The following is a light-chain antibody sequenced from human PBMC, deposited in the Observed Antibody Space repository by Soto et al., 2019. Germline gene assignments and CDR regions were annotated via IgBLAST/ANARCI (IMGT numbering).Light chain of an antibody. J-gene: IGLJ3*02. CDR1: SSDVGAYNY. Sequence: QSALTQPASVSGSPGQSITISCTGTSSDVGAYNYVSWYQQRPGKAPKLVISEVSNRPSGVSNRVSGSKSGNTASLTISGLQAEDEANYYCCSYTDSNNRGFGGGTK. V-gene: IGLV2-14*01. CDR3: CSYTDSNNRG. CDR2: EVS.